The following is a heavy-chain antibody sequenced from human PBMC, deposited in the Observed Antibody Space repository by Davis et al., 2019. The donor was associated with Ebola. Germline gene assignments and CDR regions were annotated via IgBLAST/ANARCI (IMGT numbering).Heavy chain of an antibody. D-gene: IGHD3-10*01. CDR2: ISYDGSNK. V-gene: IGHV3-30*04. CDR3: ARGVPIK. Sequence: PGGSLRLSCAASGFTFSSYAMHWVRQAPGKGLEWVAVISYDGSNKYYADSVKGRFTISRDNSKNTLYLQMNSLRAEDTAVYYCARGVPIKWGQGTLVTVSS. CDR1: GFTFSSYA. J-gene: IGHJ4*02.